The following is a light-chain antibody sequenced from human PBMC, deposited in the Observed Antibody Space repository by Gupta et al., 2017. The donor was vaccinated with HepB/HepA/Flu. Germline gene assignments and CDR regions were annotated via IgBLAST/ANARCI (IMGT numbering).Light chain of an antibody. J-gene: IGLJ2*01. CDR2: DDS. Sequence: SYVLTQPPSVSVAPGKTAWITCGGNNIGSKSVHWYQQKPGQAPVVVIYDDSDRPSGIPERFSGSNSGNMATLTISRVEAGDEADYYCQVWYINSFVVFGGGTKLTVL. V-gene: IGLV3-21*03. CDR3: QVWYINSFVV. CDR1: NIGSKS.